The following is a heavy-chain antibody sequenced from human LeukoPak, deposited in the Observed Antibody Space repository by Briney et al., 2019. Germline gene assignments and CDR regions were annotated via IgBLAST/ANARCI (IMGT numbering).Heavy chain of an antibody. V-gene: IGHV4-61*01. CDR1: GGSVSSGSYY. D-gene: IGHD3-10*01. CDR2: IYYSGST. CDR3: ARASGSYGSGSYYYYGMDV. Sequence: SETLSLTCTVSGGSVSSGSYYWSWIRQPPGKGLEWIGYIYYSGSTNYNPSLKSRVTISVDTSKNQFSLKLSSVTAADTAVYYCARASGSYGSGSYYYYGMDVWGKGTTVTVSS. J-gene: IGHJ6*04.